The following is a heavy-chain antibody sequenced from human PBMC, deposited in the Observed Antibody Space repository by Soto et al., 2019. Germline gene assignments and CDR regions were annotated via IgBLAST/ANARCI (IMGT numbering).Heavy chain of an antibody. CDR2: IYYSGST. CDR1: GGSLSSYY. D-gene: IGHD3-22*01. CDR3: ARDNGRENYYDSSGYWYYFDY. J-gene: IGHJ4*02. V-gene: IGHV4-59*01. Sequence: SETLSLTCVVSGGSLSSYYWSWIRQPPGKGLEWIGYIYYSGSTNYNPSLKSRVTISVDTSKNQFSLKLSSVTAADTAVYYCARDNGRENYYDSSGYWYYFDYWGQGTLVTVSS.